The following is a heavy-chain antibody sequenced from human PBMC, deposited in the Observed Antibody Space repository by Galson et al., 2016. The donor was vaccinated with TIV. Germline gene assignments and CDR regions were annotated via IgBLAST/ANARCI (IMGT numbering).Heavy chain of an antibody. Sequence: SETLSLTCAVSGYSISSGYFWGWIRQSPGKGLEWVASISHSGNTYYNPSLNSRDAILVDTSKNEFSLRLTSIIAADTAIYYCVLEAYMYGWDSWGQGALVSVSS. J-gene: IGHJ4*02. D-gene: IGHD5-18*01. CDR1: GYSISSGYF. CDR3: VLEAYMYGWDS. CDR2: ISHSGNT. V-gene: IGHV4-38-2*01.